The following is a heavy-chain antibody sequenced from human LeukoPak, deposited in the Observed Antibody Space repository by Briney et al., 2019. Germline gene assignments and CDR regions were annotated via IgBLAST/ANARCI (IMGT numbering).Heavy chain of an antibody. CDR3: AKAFTMIVVVITSDFDY. J-gene: IGHJ4*02. CDR2: ISGSGGST. D-gene: IGHD3-22*01. Sequence: GGSLRLSCAASGFTFSSYAVSWVRQAPGKGLEWVSAISGSGGSTYYADSVKGRFTISRDNSKNTLYLQMNSLRAEDTAVYYCAKAFTMIVVVITSDFDYWGQGTLVTVSS. V-gene: IGHV3-23*01. CDR1: GFTFSSYA.